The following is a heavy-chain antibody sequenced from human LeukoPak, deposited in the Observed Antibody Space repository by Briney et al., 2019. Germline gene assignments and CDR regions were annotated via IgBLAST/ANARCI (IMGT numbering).Heavy chain of an antibody. V-gene: IGHV1-46*01. CDR2: INPSGGST. D-gene: IGHD3-22*01. J-gene: IGHJ4*02. CDR1: GYTFTSYY. Sequence: ASVKVSCKASGYTFTSYYMHWVRQAPGQGLEWMGIINPSGGSTSYAQKFQGRVTMTRDTSTSTVYMEVSSLRSEDTAVYYCARGLRQYDSSGYNDYWGQGTLVTVSS. CDR3: ARGLRQYDSSGYNDY.